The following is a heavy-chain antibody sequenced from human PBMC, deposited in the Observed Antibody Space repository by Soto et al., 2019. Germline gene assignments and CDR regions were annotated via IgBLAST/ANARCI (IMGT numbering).Heavy chain of an antibody. CDR3: ARGQRFSDWFDP. CDR1: GDSISSGTHY. J-gene: IGHJ5*02. V-gene: IGHV4-61*01. CDR2: IYSSGST. Sequence: KSSETLSLTCTVSGDSISSGTHYWNWIRQHPGKGLEWIGRIYSSGSTKYNPSLKSRVTMSLDTSKNQFSLRLSSVTAADTAVYYCARGQRFSDWFDPWGQGTLVTVSS. D-gene: IGHD3-3*01.